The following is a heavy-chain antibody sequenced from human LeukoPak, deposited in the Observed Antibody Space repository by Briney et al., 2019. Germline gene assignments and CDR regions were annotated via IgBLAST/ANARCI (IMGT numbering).Heavy chain of an antibody. Sequence: GGSLRLSCTASGFTFGDYAMSWVRQAPGKGLEWVGFIRSKAYGGTTEYAASVKGRFTISRDDSKSIAYLQMNSLKTEDTAVYYCTRGAATGYYYGSGDFDYWGQGTLVTVSS. CDR3: TRGAATGYYYGSGDFDY. J-gene: IGHJ4*02. CDR1: GFTFGDYA. V-gene: IGHV3-49*04. D-gene: IGHD3-10*01. CDR2: IRSKAYGGTT.